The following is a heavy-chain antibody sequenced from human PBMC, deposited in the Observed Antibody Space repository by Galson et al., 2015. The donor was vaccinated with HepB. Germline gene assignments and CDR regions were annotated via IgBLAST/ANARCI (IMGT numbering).Heavy chain of an antibody. Sequence: SVKVSCKPSGYTFTSYGMSWVRQAPGQGLEWMGWISAYNGNKNYAQKLQGRVTMTTDTSTSTDYMELKSLRPEDTAVYYCARASVTPHYYCYLDVWGQGTTVTVSS. V-gene: IGHV1-18*01. CDR1: GYTFTSYG. CDR2: ISAYNGNK. CDR3: ARASVTPHYYCYLDV. D-gene: IGHD4-17*01. J-gene: IGHJ6*03.